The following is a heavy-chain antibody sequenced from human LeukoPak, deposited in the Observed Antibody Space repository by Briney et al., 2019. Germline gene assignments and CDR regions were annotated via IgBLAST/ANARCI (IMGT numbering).Heavy chain of an antibody. Sequence: PGGSLRLSCAASGFTFSSYGMHWVRQAPGKGLEWVAVISYDGSNKYYADSVKGRFTISRDNSKNTLYLQMNSMRAEDTAVYYCAKSQFPIYGDTRSDAFDIWGQGTMVTVSS. J-gene: IGHJ3*02. V-gene: IGHV3-30*18. CDR1: GFTFSSYG. D-gene: IGHD4-17*01. CDR3: AKSQFPIYGDTRSDAFDI. CDR2: ISYDGSNK.